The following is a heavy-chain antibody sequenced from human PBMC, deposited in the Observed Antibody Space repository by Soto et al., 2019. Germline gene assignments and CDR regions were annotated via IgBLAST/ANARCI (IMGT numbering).Heavy chain of an antibody. CDR3: ARWVEVSLDYFDS. D-gene: IGHD2-15*01. Sequence: QVQLQESGPGLVKPSETLSLTCTVSGAYMRNDYYYWSWVRQNPGKDLEWIGHMHHSGRTHYNPSLKSRVAISVDTSKNQFSLYLNSVTAADTAVYYCARWVEVSLDYFDSWGKGTPVTVSS. CDR2: MHHSGRT. J-gene: IGHJ4*02. CDR1: GAYMRNDYYY. V-gene: IGHV4-31*03.